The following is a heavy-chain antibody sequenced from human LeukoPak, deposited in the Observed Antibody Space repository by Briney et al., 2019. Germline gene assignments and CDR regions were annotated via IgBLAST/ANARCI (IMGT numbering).Heavy chain of an antibody. J-gene: IGHJ5*02. CDR2: IYIRRST. Sequence: PSETLSLTCSVSGASISSYYWNWIRQPPGKGLEWIGNIYIRRSTNYNPSLKSRVTISLDTSKDQFSLKLTSVTAADTAFYYCAKDWELGSWGQGTLVTVSS. CDR1: GASISSYY. V-gene: IGHV4-59*01. CDR3: AKDWELGS. D-gene: IGHD1-26*01.